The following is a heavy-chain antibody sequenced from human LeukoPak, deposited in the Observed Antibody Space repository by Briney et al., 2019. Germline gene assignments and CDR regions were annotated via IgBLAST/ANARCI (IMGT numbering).Heavy chain of an antibody. D-gene: IGHD5-18*01. J-gene: IGHJ3*02. Sequence: PGGSLRLSCAASGFTYSSYGMHWVRQAPGKGLERVAVIWYDGSNKYYADSAKGRFTISRDNSKNTLYLQMNSLRAEDTAVYYCARGYSYGYRSAFDIWGQGTMVTVSS. CDR3: ARGYSYGYRSAFDI. CDR1: GFTYSSYG. CDR2: IWYDGSNK. V-gene: IGHV3-33*01.